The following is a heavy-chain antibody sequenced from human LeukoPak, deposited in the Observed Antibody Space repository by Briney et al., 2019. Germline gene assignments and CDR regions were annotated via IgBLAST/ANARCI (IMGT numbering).Heavy chain of an antibody. CDR2: ISSSGSTI. CDR1: GFTFSDYY. V-gene: IGHV3-11*04. Sequence: PGGSLRLSCAASGFTFSDYYRSWIRQAPGKGLEWVSYISSSGSTIYYADSVKGGFTISSDNAKNSLYLQMNGLRAEDTAVYYCARDRVYGSGSSDTFDYWGQGTLVTVSS. CDR3: ARDRVYGSGSSDTFDY. J-gene: IGHJ4*02. D-gene: IGHD3-10*01.